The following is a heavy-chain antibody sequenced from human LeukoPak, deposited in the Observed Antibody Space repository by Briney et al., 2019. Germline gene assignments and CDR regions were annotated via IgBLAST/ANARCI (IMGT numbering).Heavy chain of an antibody. D-gene: IGHD3-22*01. J-gene: IGHJ4*02. V-gene: IGHV4-30-4*08. CDR1: GGSISSGDYY. Sequence: SETLSLTCTVYGGSISSGDYYWSWIRQPPGKGLEWIGYIYYSGSTYYNPPLKSRVTISVDTSKNQFSLKLSSVTAADTAVYYCARGGYYDSSGYFDYWGQGTLVTVSS. CDR2: IYYSGST. CDR3: ARGGYYDSSGYFDY.